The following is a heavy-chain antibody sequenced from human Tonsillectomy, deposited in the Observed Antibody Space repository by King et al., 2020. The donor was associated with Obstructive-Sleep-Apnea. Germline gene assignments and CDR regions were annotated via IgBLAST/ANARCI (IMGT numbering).Heavy chain of an antibody. D-gene: IGHD3-9*01. V-gene: IGHV3-30-3*01. Sequence: VQLVESGGGVVQPGRSLRLSCAASGFTFSGYSIHWIRQAPGKGLEWVAVSSYDGDNKYYADSVEGRFTISRDNSKNKLFLQVNSLRAEDTALYYCARVVHYDILIGFRFDYWGQGSLVTVSS. CDR3: ARVVHYDILIGFRFDY. J-gene: IGHJ4*02. CDR2: SSYDGDNK. CDR1: GFTFSGYS.